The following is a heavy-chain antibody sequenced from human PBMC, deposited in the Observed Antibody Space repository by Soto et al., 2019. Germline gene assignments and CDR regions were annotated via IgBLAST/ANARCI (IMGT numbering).Heavy chain of an antibody. D-gene: IGHD6-6*01. Sequence: RGESLKISCKGSGYSFTSYWIGWVRQMPGKGLEWMGIIYPGDSDTRYSPSFQGQVTISADKSISTAYLQWSSLKASDTAMYYCARRSIAARRYYGMDVWGQGTTVTVSS. CDR3: ARRSIAARRYYGMDV. J-gene: IGHJ6*02. V-gene: IGHV5-51*01. CDR1: GYSFTSYW. CDR2: IYPGDSDT.